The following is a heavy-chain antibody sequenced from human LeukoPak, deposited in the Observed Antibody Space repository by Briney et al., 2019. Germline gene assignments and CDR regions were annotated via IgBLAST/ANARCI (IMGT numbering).Heavy chain of an antibody. CDR1: GYTFSSYW. CDR2: IYPGDSDI. Sequence: GGSLRLSCKGSGYTFSSYWIGWVRQMPGKGLEWMGIIYPGDSDIRYSPSLQGQVTISVDTSIGTAYLQWSSLKASDTAIYYCARQNDFRLDYWGQGTLVTVSS. CDR3: ARQNDFRLDY. D-gene: IGHD3-3*01. J-gene: IGHJ4*02. V-gene: IGHV5-51*01.